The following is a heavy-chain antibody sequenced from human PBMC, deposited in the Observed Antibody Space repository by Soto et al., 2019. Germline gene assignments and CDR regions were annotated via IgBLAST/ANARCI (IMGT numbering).Heavy chain of an antibody. CDR3: ARILQYGGYQENYYFDY. V-gene: IGHV5-51*01. CDR1: GYSFTSYW. Sequence: GESLKISCKGSGYSFTSYWIGWVRQMPGKGLEWMGIIYPGDSDTRYSPSFQGQVTISADKSISTAYLQWSSLKASDTAMYYCARILQYGGYQENYYFDYWGQGTLVTVSS. CDR2: IYPGDSDT. D-gene: IGHD5-12*01. J-gene: IGHJ4*02.